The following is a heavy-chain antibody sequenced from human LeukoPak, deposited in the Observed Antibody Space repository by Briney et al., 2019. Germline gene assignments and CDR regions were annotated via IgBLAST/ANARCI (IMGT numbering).Heavy chain of an antibody. CDR2: IYNSGSP. CDR1: GVSISRYY. CDR3: ARDRHGSGSAHSFDP. V-gene: IGHV4-59*01. D-gene: IGHD3-10*01. Sequence: SETLSLTCTVSGVSISRYYWSWIRQPPGKGLEWIGYIYNSGSPNYNASLKGRVTISVDTSRNQFSLKLSSVTAADTAVYYCARDRHGSGSAHSFDPGGQGTLVTVSS. J-gene: IGHJ5*02.